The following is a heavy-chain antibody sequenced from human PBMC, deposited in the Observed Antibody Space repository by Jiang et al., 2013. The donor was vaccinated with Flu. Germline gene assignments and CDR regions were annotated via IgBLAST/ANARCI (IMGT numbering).Heavy chain of an antibody. CDR1: GFTFSSYS. CDR3: ASPLYYDFWSGYYTGIYSSYYYGMDV. Sequence: VQLVESGGGLVKPGGSLRLSCAASGFTFSSYSMNWVRQAPGKGLEWVSSISSSSSYIYYADSVKGRFTISRDNAKNSLYLQMNSLRAEDTAVYYCASPLYYDFWSGYYTGIYSSYYYGMDVWGQGDHGHRLL. V-gene: IGHV3-21*01. CDR2: ISSSSSYI. D-gene: IGHD3-3*01. J-gene: IGHJ6*02.